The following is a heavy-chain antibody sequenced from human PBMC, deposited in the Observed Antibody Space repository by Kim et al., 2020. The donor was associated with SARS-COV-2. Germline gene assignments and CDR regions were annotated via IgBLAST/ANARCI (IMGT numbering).Heavy chain of an antibody. J-gene: IGHJ4*02. D-gene: IGHD3-10*01. V-gene: IGHV4-31*02. CDR3: ARVKGLVGSGSYYFDY. Sequence: SLKSRVTISVDTSKNQFSLKLSSVTAADTAVYYCARVKGLVGSGSYYFDYWGQGTLVTVSS.